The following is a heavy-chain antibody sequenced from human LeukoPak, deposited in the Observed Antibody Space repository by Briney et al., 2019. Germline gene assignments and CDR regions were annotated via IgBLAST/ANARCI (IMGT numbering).Heavy chain of an antibody. V-gene: IGHV1-46*01. CDR2: INPSDSST. Sequence: ASVKVSCKASGYSFTSYYMHWVRQAPRQGLEWMGIINPSDSSTSYAQKFQGRVTMTRGTSTSTVYMELSSLRSEDTAVYYCARGGVAKLGPLDLWGQGTLVTVSS. CDR1: GYSFTSYY. D-gene: IGHD7-27*01. J-gene: IGHJ5*02. CDR3: ARGGVAKLGPLDL.